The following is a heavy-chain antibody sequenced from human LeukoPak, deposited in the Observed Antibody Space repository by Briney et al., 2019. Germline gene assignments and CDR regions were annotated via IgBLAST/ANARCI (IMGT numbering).Heavy chain of an antibody. CDR3: ARGIGYCSDFSCHLDP. Sequence: GASVKVSCKASGYTFTSNALNWVRQSPGQGLEWMGWINTDSGNPTYAQGFTGRFVFSLDTSVSTPYLQINSLEAEDTAMYYCARGIGYCSDFSCHLDPWGQGTLVTVSS. CDR2: INTDSGNP. CDR1: GYTFTSNA. V-gene: IGHV7-4-1*02. D-gene: IGHD2-15*01. J-gene: IGHJ5*02.